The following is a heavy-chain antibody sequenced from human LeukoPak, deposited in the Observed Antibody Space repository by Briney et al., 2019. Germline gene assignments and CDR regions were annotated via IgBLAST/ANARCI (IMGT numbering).Heavy chain of an antibody. CDR3: ARVGGCSSTSCLYYDILTLGLVLGDY. V-gene: IGHV1-18*01. Sequence: GASVKVSCKASGYTFTSYGISWVRQAPGQGLEWMGWISAYNGNTNYAQKLQGRVTMTTDTSTSTAYMELRSLRSDDTAVYYCARVGGCSSTSCLYYDILTLGLVLGDYWGQGTLVTVSS. CDR2: ISAYNGNT. CDR1: GYTFTSYG. D-gene: IGHD2-2*01. J-gene: IGHJ4*02.